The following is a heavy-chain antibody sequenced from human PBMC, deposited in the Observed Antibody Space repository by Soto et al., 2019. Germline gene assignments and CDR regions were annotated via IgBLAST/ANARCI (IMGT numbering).Heavy chain of an antibody. CDR1: GGSFSGYY. V-gene: IGHV4-34*01. CDR3: ARLTMVRGYFDY. Sequence: QVQLQQWGAGLLKPSETLSLTCAVYGGSFSGYYWSWIRQPPGKGLEWIGEINHSGSTNYNPSLKSRVTISVDTSKNQFSPKLSSVTAADTAVYYCARLTMVRGYFDYWGQGTLVTVSS. CDR2: INHSGST. D-gene: IGHD3-10*01. J-gene: IGHJ4*02.